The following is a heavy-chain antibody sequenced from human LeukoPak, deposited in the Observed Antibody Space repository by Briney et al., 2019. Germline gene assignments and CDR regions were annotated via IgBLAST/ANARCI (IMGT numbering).Heavy chain of an antibody. CDR2: ISSSGSTI. CDR3: ARVRRQQLGHFDY. J-gene: IGHJ4*02. V-gene: IGHV3-11*01. D-gene: IGHD6-13*01. CDR1: GFTFSDYY. Sequence: PGGSLRLSCAASGFTFSDYYMSWIRQAPGKGLEWVSYISSSGSTIYYADSVKGRFTISRDNAKNSLYLQMNSLRAEDTVVYYCARVRRQQLGHFDYWGQGTLVTVSS.